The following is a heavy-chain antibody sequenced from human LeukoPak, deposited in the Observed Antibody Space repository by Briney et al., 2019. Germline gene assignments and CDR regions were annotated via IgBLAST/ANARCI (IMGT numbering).Heavy chain of an antibody. CDR3: ARYSYGYNAFDI. J-gene: IGHJ3*02. CDR1: GGSFSGYY. D-gene: IGHD5-18*01. Sequence: SETLSLTCAVYGGSFSGYYWSWIRQPPGKGLEWIGYIYYSGSTYYNPSLKSRVTISVDTSKNQFSLKLSSVTAADTAVYYCARYSYGYNAFDIWGQGTMVTVSS. CDR2: IYYSGST. V-gene: IGHV4-34*09.